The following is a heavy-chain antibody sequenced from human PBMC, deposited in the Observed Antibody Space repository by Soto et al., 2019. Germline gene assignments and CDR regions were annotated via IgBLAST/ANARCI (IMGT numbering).Heavy chain of an antibody. CDR2: ISHSGST. J-gene: IGHJ4*02. CDR1: GESFRGYY. CDR3: ARDKRRDRGLFVIAARLFDY. V-gene: IGHV4-34*01. Sequence: QVQLQQWGAGLLKPSETLSLTCAVYGESFRGYYGSWIRQPPGKGLEWIGEISHSGSTNYNPSLKSRVTISVDTSKNQFSLNLSSVTAADTAVYYCARDKRRDRGLFVIAARLFDYWGQGILVTVSS. D-gene: IGHD6-6*01.